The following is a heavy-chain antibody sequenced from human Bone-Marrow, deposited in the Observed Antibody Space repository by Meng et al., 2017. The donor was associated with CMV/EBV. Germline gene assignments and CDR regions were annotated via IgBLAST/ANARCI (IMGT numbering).Heavy chain of an antibody. Sequence: GESLKISCAASGFTFSDYYMSWIRQAPGKGLEWVSYISSSGSTIYYADSVKGRFTISRDNAKNSLYLQMNSLRAEDTAVYYCARTLCSSTSCYKYYYYGMDGWGQGTTVTVSS. CDR3: ARTLCSSTSCYKYYYYGMDG. CDR1: GFTFSDYY. D-gene: IGHD2-2*02. CDR2: ISSSGSTI. J-gene: IGHJ6*02. V-gene: IGHV3-11*01.